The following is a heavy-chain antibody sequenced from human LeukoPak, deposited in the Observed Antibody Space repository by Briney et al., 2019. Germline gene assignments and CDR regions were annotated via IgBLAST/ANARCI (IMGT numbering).Heavy chain of an antibody. J-gene: IGHJ4*02. Sequence: GGSLRLSCAASGFTFSSYAMSWVRQAPGKGPEWISYISSSADGIYYADSVRGRLAISRDNDRNSLFLDMNTLRAEDTAVYYCARANPTIPIFYFDFWGRGTLVTVSS. D-gene: IGHD2-2*02. CDR3: ARANPTIPIFYFDF. CDR1: GFTFSSYA. CDR2: ISSSADGI. V-gene: IGHV3-48*01.